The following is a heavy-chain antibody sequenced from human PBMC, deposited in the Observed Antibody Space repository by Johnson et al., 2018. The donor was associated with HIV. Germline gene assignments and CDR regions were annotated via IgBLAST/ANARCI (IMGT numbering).Heavy chain of an antibody. V-gene: IGHV3-33*06. CDR2: IWYDGSNK. J-gene: IGHJ3*02. D-gene: IGHD1-1*01. Sequence: VQLVESGGGVVQPGRSLRLSCTASGFTFSSYGIHWVRQAPGKGLEWVAVIWYDGSNKYYADSVKGRFTISRDNSKNTVYLQMNSLRAEDTAVYYCAKVGRYNWNVDAFDIWGQGTMVIVSS. CDR3: AKVGRYNWNVDAFDI. CDR1: GFTFSSYG.